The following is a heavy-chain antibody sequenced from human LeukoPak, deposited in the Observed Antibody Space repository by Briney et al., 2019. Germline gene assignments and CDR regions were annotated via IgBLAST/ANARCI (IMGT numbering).Heavy chain of an antibody. V-gene: IGHV1-18*01. J-gene: IGHJ4*02. CDR3: ASTMVRGVIIPYYFDY. Sequence: ASVKVSCKASGYTFTSYGISWVRQAPGQGLEWMGWISAYNGNTNYAQKLLGRVTMTTDTSTSTAYVELRSLRSDDTAVYYCASTMVRGVIIPYYFDYWGQGTLVTVSS. CDR2: ISAYNGNT. D-gene: IGHD3-10*01. CDR1: GYTFTSYG.